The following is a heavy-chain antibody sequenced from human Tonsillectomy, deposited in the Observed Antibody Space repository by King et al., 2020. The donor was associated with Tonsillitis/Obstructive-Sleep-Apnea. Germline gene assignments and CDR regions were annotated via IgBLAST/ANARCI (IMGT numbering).Heavy chain of an antibody. CDR1: GGSISSYY. Sequence: VQLQESGPGLVKPSETLSLTCTVSGGSISSYYWSWIRQPPGKGLEWIGYIYYSGSTKYNPSLKSRVTISVDTSKNQFPLKLSSVTAADTAVDYCAREHDYGDYGAFDIWGQGTMVTVSS. J-gene: IGHJ3*02. V-gene: IGHV4-59*01. CDR3: AREHDYGDYGAFDI. D-gene: IGHD4-17*01. CDR2: IYYSGST.